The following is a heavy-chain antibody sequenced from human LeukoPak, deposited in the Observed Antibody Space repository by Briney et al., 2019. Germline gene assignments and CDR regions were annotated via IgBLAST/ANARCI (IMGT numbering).Heavy chain of an antibody. CDR3: ARDSVDGSGTYYNDSPDY. CDR1: GYTFTSYG. V-gene: IGHV1-18*01. Sequence: ASVKVSCKASGYTFTSYGISWVRQAPGQGLEWMAWISAYNGNTDYAQNLRGRVTMTTDTSTSTAYMELRSLSSDDTAVYYCARDSVDGSGTYYNDSPDYWGQGTLVTV. CDR2: ISAYNGNT. D-gene: IGHD3-10*01. J-gene: IGHJ4*02.